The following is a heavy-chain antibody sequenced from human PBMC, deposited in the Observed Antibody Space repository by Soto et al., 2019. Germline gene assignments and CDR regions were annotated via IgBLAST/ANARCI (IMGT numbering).Heavy chain of an antibody. CDR3: ARGYHYDDAGYYRGFDN. CDR1: GFSFTDFF. CDR2: INPKSGGT. Sequence: ASVKVSCKASGFSFTDFFIHWVRQAPGQVLQRMGWINPKSGGTNNAQKFQGRVTMTRDKSNNTAYMELRRLTSDDTAIYYCARGYHYDDAGYYRGFDNWGLG. V-gene: IGHV1-2*02. J-gene: IGHJ5*02. D-gene: IGHD3-9*01.